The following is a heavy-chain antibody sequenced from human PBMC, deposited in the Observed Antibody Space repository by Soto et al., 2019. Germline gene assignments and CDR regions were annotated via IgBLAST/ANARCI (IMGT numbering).Heavy chain of an antibody. D-gene: IGHD3-16*01. J-gene: IGHJ4*02. CDR3: ARDAVFN. CDR1: GFTFSGYW. Sequence: PGWSLRLSCAASGFTFSGYWMYWVRQAPGRGLEWVSHINNDGTDTNYADAVKGRFTISRDNAKNTLYLQMNSLRAEDTAVYYCARDAVFNWGQGTLVTVSS. V-gene: IGHV3-74*01. CDR2: INNDGTDT.